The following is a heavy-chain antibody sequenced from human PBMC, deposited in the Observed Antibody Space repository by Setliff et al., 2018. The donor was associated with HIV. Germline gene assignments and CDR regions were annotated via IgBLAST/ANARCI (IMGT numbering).Heavy chain of an antibody. Sequence: ASVKVSCKASGYTFTAYYMHWVRQAPGQGLEWMGLINPRSGSTNYAQKFQGRVTMTRDTSISTAYMELSRLRSDDTAVYYCARVEEWELPYSDYWGQGTLVTVSS. CDR1: GYTFTAYY. D-gene: IGHD1-26*01. CDR3: ARVEEWELPYSDY. CDR2: INPRSGST. J-gene: IGHJ4*02. V-gene: IGHV1-2*02.